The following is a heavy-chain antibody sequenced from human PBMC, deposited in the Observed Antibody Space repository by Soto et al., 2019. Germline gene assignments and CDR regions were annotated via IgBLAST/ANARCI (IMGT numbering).Heavy chain of an antibody. CDR1: GFTFSSYG. D-gene: IGHD3-10*01. CDR3: ARPPVHITWAAFDT. CDR2: IWYDGSNK. Sequence: PGGSLRLSCAASGFTFSSYGMHWVRQAPGKGLEWVAVIWYDGSNKYYADSVKGRFTTSRDNSKNTLYLQMNSLRAEDTAVYYCARPPVHITWAAFDTWGQGTMVTVSS. J-gene: IGHJ3*02. V-gene: IGHV3-33*01.